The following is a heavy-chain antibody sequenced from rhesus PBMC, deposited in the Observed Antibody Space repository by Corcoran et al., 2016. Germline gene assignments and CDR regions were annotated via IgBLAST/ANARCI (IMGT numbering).Heavy chain of an antibody. V-gene: IGHV4-76*01. Sequence: QVQLQESGPGLLKPSETLSLTCAVSGGSISGGSGWGWIRQPPGKGLAWIGEIKGNSGSSNYNLCLKSRVTSSRDTSKNQLSLKRRSVTAADTAVYYCAIVEYCTGSGCTDDFDYWGQGVRVTGSS. CDR3: AIVEYCTGSGCTDDFDY. CDR1: GGSISGGSG. CDR2: IKGNSGSS. J-gene: IGHJ4*01. D-gene: IGHD2-21*01.